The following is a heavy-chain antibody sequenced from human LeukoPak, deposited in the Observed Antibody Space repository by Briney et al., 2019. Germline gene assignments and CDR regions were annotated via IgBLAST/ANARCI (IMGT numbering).Heavy chain of an antibody. D-gene: IGHD6-13*01. V-gene: IGHV1-2*02. CDR1: GYTSTVYY. CDR3: ERGGYSSSWYLIDH. CDR2: INPNSGGT. Sequence: ASVKVSCKASGYTSTVYYMRWVRQAPGQGLEWMGWINPNSGGTNYAQKFQGRVTMTRDTSISTAYMELSRLRSDDTAVCNRERGGYSSSWYLIDHWGQGTLVTVSS. J-gene: IGHJ4*02.